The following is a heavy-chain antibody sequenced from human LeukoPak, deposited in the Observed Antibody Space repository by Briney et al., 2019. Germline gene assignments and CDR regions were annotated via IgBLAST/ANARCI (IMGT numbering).Heavy chain of an antibody. CDR2: IYYSGST. V-gene: IGHV4-39*07. Sequence: SETLSLTCTVSGGSISSSSYYWGWIRQPPGKGLEWIGSIYYSGSTYYNPSLKSRVTISVDTSKNQFSLKLSSVTAADTAVYYGASGTAMALSWVNDAFDIWGQGTMVTVSS. J-gene: IGHJ3*02. CDR1: GGSISSSSYY. CDR3: ASGTAMALSWVNDAFDI. D-gene: IGHD5-18*01.